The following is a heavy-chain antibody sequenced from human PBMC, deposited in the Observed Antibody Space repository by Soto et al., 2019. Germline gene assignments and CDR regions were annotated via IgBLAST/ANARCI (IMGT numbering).Heavy chain of an antibody. D-gene: IGHD3-16*02. Sequence: EVQLVESGGGLVQPGGSLKLSCAASGFIFSGSAMHWVRQASGKGLEWVGSIRSKLNSYATVYAASVKGRFTISRDDSKNPAYMQVNSVNTEDTALYYCTSHLGELSSWRAFHIWGQGTMVTVSS. CDR3: TSHLGELSSWRAFHI. CDR1: GFIFSGSA. J-gene: IGHJ3*02. CDR2: IRSKLNSYAT. V-gene: IGHV3-73*01.